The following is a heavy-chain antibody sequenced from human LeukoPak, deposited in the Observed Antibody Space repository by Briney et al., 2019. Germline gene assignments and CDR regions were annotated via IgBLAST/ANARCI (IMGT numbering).Heavy chain of an antibody. D-gene: IGHD6-19*01. J-gene: IGHJ4*02. V-gene: IGHV3-64D*06. CDR2: ISSNGGST. CDR1: GFSFSSLR. Sequence: PGGSLRLSCSASGFSFSSLRMHCVRQAPGKGLEYVSGISSNGGSTYYADSVKGRFTISRDNSKNTLYLQVSSLRPEDTAVYYCVNQISGWVYWGQGTLVTVSS. CDR3: VNQISGWVY.